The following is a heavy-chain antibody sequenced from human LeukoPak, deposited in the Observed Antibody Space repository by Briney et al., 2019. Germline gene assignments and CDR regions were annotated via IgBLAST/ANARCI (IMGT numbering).Heavy chain of an antibody. J-gene: IGHJ4*02. D-gene: IGHD1-26*01. CDR1: GFTFSSYS. Sequence: GGSLRLSCAASGFTFSSYSMNWVRQAPGKGPEWVSYISSSSSTIYYADSVKGRFTISRDNAKNSLYLQMDSLRAEDTAVYYCARDGARQLSSFDYWGQGTLVTVSS. CDR3: ARDGARQLSSFDY. CDR2: ISSSSSTI. V-gene: IGHV3-48*01.